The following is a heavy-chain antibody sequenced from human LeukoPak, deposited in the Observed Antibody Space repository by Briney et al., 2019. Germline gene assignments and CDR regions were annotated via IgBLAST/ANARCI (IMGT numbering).Heavy chain of an antibody. V-gene: IGHV1-46*01. CDR1: GYTYTNYY. CDR2: VNPNDGST. CDR3: AIVSPMTTVARGQGAFDI. J-gene: IGHJ3*02. Sequence: ASVKVSCKGFGYTYTNYYMHWVRQAPGQGPEWMGIVNPNDGSTTYAQKFQGRVTMTRDMSTNTVYMELSSLRSDDTAEYFCAIVSPMTTVARGQGAFDIWGQGTMVIVSA. D-gene: IGHD4-23*01.